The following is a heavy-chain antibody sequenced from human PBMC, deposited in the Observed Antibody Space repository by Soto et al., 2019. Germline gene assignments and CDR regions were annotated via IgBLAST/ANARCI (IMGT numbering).Heavy chain of an antibody. CDR3: AXDEATDY. J-gene: IGHJ4*02. V-gene: IGHV3-7*03. CDR2: IKQDGGDQ. CDR1: GFTFSNYW. Sequence: GGSLRLSCAASGFTFSNYWMSWVRQAPGKGLEWVANIKQDGGDQYYVDSVKGRFSISRDNAKNSLYLQMNSLRAEDTAVYSCAXDEATDYWGQGTLVNVSS.